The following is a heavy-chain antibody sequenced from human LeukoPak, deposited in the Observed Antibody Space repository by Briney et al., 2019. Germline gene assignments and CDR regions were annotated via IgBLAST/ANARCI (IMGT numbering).Heavy chain of an antibody. CDR2: IYPGDSDT. CDR1: GYSFTSYW. J-gene: IGHJ4*02. V-gene: IGHV5-51*01. Sequence: ESLKISCKTSGYSFTSYWIGWVRLMPGKGREWMGIIYPGDSDTRYSPSFQGQVTISADKSITTAYLQWSSLKASDTAVYFCARHEDSISLDYWGQGTLVTVSS. CDR3: ARHEDSISLDY. D-gene: IGHD2-15*01.